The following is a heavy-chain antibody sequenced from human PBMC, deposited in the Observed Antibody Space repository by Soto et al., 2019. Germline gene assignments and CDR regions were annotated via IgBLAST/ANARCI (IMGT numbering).Heavy chain of an antibody. CDR3: AITYCRDNSCPRDFDF. V-gene: IGHV1-69*02. CDR2: FIPILDMA. CDR1: GGTFNTYT. D-gene: IGHD2-21*01. Sequence: QVQVVQSGAEVKKPESSVKVSCKPSGGTFNTYTVNWVRLAPGHGLEWMGRFIPILDMANYAQKFQDRVTITADRSTFTAYMELNSLTSGDTAVYYCAITYCRDNSCPRDFDFWGPGTRVTVSS. J-gene: IGHJ4*02.